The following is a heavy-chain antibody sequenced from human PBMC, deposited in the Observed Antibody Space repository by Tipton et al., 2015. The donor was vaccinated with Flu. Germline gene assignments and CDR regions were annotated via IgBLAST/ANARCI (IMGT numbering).Heavy chain of an antibody. V-gene: IGHV1-18*01. J-gene: IGHJ3*02. Sequence: QVQLVQSGAEVRKPGASVKVSCKASGYSFANYGITWVRQAPRQGLEWMGWISAYVGDTNYDQKFQGRVSMTTDTSTNTAYLELRSLRSDDTAIYYCARVYGDYLDAFDMWGQGTMVTVSS. CDR1: GYSFANYG. D-gene: IGHD4-17*01. CDR2: ISAYVGDT. CDR3: ARVYGDYLDAFDM.